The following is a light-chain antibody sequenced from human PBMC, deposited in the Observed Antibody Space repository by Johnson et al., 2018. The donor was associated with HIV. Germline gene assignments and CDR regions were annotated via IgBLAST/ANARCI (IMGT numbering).Light chain of an antibody. V-gene: IGLV1-51*01. CDR1: RSNIGNNY. Sequence: QSVLTQPPSVSAAPGQKVTISCSGSRSNIGNNYVSWYQQLPGTAPKLLIYDNNTRPSGIPDRFSGSKSGTSATLGIPGLQPGDEADYYCGTWDSSLSAHVFGTGTKVTVL. CDR3: GTWDSSLSAHV. J-gene: IGLJ1*01. CDR2: DNN.